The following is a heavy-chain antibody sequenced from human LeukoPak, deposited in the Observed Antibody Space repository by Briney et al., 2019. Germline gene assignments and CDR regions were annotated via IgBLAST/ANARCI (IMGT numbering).Heavy chain of an antibody. D-gene: IGHD6-13*01. CDR1: GGSFSGYY. CDR2: INHSGST. Sequence: SETLSLTCAIYGGSFSGYYWSWIRQPPGKGLEWIGEINHSGSTNYNPSLKSRVTISVDTSKNQFSLKLSSVTAADTAVYYCARGRIAAAGTLGNWGQGTLVTVSS. V-gene: IGHV4-34*01. J-gene: IGHJ4*02. CDR3: ARGRIAAAGTLGN.